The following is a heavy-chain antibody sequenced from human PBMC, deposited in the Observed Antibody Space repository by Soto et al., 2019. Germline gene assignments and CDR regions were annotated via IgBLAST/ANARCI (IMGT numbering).Heavy chain of an antibody. CDR3: VKGNWAYSYNNWFDP. J-gene: IGHJ5*02. CDR1: GFPFRSYA. CDR2: LSGDGRST. Sequence: SLRLSCSASGFPFRSYAIHWVRQAPGKGLEYVSALSGDGRSTYYADSVKGRFTVFRDNSKNTLFLQMSSLRVEDTAVYYCVKGNWAYSYNNWFDPWGQGTLVTISS. D-gene: IGHD5-18*01. V-gene: IGHV3-64D*06.